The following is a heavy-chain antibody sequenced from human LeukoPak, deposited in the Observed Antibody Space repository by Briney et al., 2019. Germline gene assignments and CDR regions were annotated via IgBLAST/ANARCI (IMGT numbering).Heavy chain of an antibody. CDR2: IYYSGST. D-gene: IGHD3-10*01. Sequence: SETLSLTCTVSGGSISSYYWSWIRQPPGKGLRWIGYIYYSGSTNYNPSLKSRVTISVDTSKNQFSLKLSSVTAADTAVYYCARQGYYGSGKGFDYWGQGTLVTVSS. J-gene: IGHJ4*02. CDR1: GGSISSYY. V-gene: IGHV4-59*08. CDR3: ARQGYYGSGKGFDY.